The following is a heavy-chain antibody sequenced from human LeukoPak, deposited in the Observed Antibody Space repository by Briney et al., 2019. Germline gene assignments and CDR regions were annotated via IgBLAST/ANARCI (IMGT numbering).Heavy chain of an antibody. CDR1: GFTFSSYS. D-gene: IGHD3-3*01. J-gene: IGHJ4*02. CDR2: ISSSSSYI. V-gene: IGHV3-21*01. Sequence: GGSLRLSCAASGFTFSSYSMNWVRQAPGKGLGWVSSISSSSSYIYYADSVKGRFTISRDNAKNSLYLQMNSLRAEDTAVYYCARENDFWSGDRGYFDYWGQGTLVTVSS. CDR3: ARENDFWSGDRGYFDY.